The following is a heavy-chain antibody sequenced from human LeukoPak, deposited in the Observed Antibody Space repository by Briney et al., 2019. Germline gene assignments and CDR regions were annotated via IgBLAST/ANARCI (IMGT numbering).Heavy chain of an antibody. V-gene: IGHV4-59*01. Sequence: SETLSLTCTVSGGSISSYYWSWIRQPPGKGLEWIGHIYNSGSTDYSPSLKSRVTISVDTSKNQFSLKLSSVTAADTAVYYCARFKRAGGWSYFDYWGQGTLVTVSS. CDR3: ARFKRAGGWSYFDY. J-gene: IGHJ4*02. D-gene: IGHD6-19*01. CDR1: GGSISSYY. CDR2: IYNSGST.